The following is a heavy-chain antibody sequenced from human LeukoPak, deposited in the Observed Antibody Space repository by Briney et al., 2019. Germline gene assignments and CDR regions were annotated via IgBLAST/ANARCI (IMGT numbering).Heavy chain of an antibody. J-gene: IGHJ5*02. Sequence: GSLKLSFSAAGFTFSSYGIDWGRQAPGQGVGWVAGFWVGGSNKYYADSVKGRFNISRDNSKNPLYLQMNSLRAEDTAVYYCAREGCSSTSCYIVNWFDPWGQGTLVTVSS. CDR1: GFTFSSYG. CDR3: AREGCSSTSCYIVNWFDP. D-gene: IGHD2-2*02. V-gene: IGHV3-33*01. CDR2: FWVGGSNK.